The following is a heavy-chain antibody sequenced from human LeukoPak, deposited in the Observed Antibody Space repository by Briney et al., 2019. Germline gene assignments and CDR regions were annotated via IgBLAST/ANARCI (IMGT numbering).Heavy chain of an antibody. CDR1: GFTFSSYW. D-gene: IGHD6-19*01. Sequence: GGSLRLSCAASGFTFSSYWMQWVRQAPGKGLVWVSRINSDGSSTSYADSVKGRFTISRDNAKNTLYLQMNSLRAEDTAVYYCARVGSSGWYAFDIWGQGTMVTVSS. CDR2: INSDGSST. V-gene: IGHV3-74*01. CDR3: ARVGSSGWYAFDI. J-gene: IGHJ3*02.